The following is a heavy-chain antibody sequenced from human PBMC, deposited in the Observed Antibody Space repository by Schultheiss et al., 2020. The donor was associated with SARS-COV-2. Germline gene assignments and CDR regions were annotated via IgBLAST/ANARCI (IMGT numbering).Heavy chain of an antibody. CDR2: ISSSGSTI. D-gene: IGHD6-19*01. V-gene: IGHV3-48*03. Sequence: GESLKISCAASGFTFSSYEMNWVRQAPGKGLEWVSYISSSGSTIYYADSVKGRFTISRDNSKNTLHLQMNSLRGEDTAVYYCARDPSSGSYCFDYWGQGTLVTVSS. J-gene: IGHJ4*02. CDR3: ARDPSSGSYCFDY. CDR1: GFTFSSYE.